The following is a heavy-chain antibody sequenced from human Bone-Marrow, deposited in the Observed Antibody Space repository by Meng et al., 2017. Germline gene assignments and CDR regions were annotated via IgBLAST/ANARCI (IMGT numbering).Heavy chain of an antibody. CDR3: AASPGWWRIDS. D-gene: IGHD6-19*01. CDR2: FHHSGTT. V-gene: IGHV4-4*02. Sequence: VQLQESGPGLVKPSGTRSLTCGVSVASVSSGYWWTWVRQPPGKGLEWIGEFHHSGTTNYNPSLRSRVTISVDTSKNQFSLRLTSVTAADTAVYYCAASPGWWRIDSWGQGTLVTVSS. J-gene: IGHJ4*02. CDR1: VASVSSGYW.